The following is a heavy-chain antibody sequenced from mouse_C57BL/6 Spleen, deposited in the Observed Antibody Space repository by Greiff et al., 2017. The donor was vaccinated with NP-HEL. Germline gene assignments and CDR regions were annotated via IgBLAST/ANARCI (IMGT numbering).Heavy chain of an antibody. D-gene: IGHD3-2*02. CDR1: GYTFTSYG. Sequence: VQLQQSGAELARPGASVKLSCKASGYTFTSYGISWVKQRTGQGLEWIGEIYPRSGNTYYNEKFKGKATLTADKSSSTAYMGLRSLTSEDSAVYFCASQSDSSGYVGPWFAYWGQGTLVTVSA. CDR2: IYPRSGNT. J-gene: IGHJ3*01. V-gene: IGHV1-81*01. CDR3: ASQSDSSGYVGPWFAY.